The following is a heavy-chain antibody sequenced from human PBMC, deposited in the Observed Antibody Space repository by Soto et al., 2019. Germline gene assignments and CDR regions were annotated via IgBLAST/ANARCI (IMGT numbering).Heavy chain of an antibody. V-gene: IGHV3-21*01. J-gene: IGHJ4*02. CDR1: GFTFSSYS. CDR3: ARDVYYYDSSAYWAY. D-gene: IGHD3-22*01. Sequence: PGGSLRLSCAASGFTFSSYSMNWVRQAPGKGLEWVSSITGSSSYIYYADSVKGRFTISRDNAKNSLYLQMNSLRAEDTAVYYCARDVYYYDSSAYWAYWGQGTLVTVS. CDR2: ITGSSSYI.